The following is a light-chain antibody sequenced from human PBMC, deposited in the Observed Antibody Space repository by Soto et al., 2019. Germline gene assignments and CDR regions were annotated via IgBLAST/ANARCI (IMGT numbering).Light chain of an antibody. CDR1: QSISSW. Sequence: DIQMTQSPSTLSASVGDRVTITCRASQSISSWLAWYQQKPGKAPKLLIYKASSLASGDPSRFSGSGSGTEFTLTISSLQPDDFATYYCQQYNSYSYPFGQGPKLEIK. V-gene: IGKV1-5*03. J-gene: IGKJ2*01. CDR2: KAS. CDR3: QQYNSYSYP.